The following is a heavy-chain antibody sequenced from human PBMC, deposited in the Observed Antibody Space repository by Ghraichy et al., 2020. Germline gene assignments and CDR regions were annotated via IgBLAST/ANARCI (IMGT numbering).Heavy chain of an antibody. D-gene: IGHD5-18*01. Sequence: GGSLRLSCTASGFTFGDYAMSWFRQAPGKGLEWVGFIRSKAYGGTTEYAASVKGRFTISRDDSKSIAYLQMNSLKTEDTAVYYCTRYSYGYSYGYGVYWGQGTLVTVSS. J-gene: IGHJ4*02. CDR3: TRYSYGYSYGYGVY. V-gene: IGHV3-49*03. CDR1: GFTFGDYA. CDR2: IRSKAYGGTT.